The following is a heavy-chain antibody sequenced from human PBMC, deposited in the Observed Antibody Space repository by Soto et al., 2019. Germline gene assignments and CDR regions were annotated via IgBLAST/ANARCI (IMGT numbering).Heavy chain of an antibody. CDR1: KLSLTTFGVG. Sequence: QITLKESGPSVVKPTQTLTLTCTFSKLSLTTFGVGVGWIRQPPGKALEWLALIYWDDDKRYSTFLESRLTITQDTYKSHVVLRMTTMHPVDTATNSGVHSRIIASRWSNYYYYGVYVWGQGTTVAVSS. J-gene: IGHJ6*02. D-gene: IGHD6-13*01. CDR3: VHSRIIASRWSNYYYYGVYV. CDR2: IYWDDDK. V-gene: IGHV2-5*02.